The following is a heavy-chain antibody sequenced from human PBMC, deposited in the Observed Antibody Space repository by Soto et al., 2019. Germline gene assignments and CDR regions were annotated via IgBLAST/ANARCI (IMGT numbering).Heavy chain of an antibody. D-gene: IGHD3-3*01. Sequence: QVQLQQWGAGLLKPSETLSLTCAVYGGSLSGYYWSWIRQTPGKGLEWIGEITHSGSTNYHPSLKSRVTISVDTSENQFSLKLSSVTAADTAVYYCARGGRDGDNWRFCPYYWGQGTLVTVSS. CDR3: ARGGRDGDNWRFCPYY. CDR2: ITHSGST. CDR1: GGSLSGYY. J-gene: IGHJ4*02. V-gene: IGHV4-34*01.